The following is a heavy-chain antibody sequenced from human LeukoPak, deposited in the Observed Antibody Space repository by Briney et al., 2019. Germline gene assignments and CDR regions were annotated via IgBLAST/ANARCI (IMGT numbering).Heavy chain of an antibody. D-gene: IGHD3-10*01. J-gene: IGHJ4*02. Sequence: GGSLRLSCAASGFTFSSYGMSWVRQAPGKGLEWVSAISGSGGSTYYADSVKGRFTISRDNAKNSPYLQMNSLRAEDTAVYYCARDQNYYGSGSYYGYWGQGTLVTVSS. CDR1: GFTFSSYG. V-gene: IGHV3-23*01. CDR2: ISGSGGST. CDR3: ARDQNYYGSGSYYGY.